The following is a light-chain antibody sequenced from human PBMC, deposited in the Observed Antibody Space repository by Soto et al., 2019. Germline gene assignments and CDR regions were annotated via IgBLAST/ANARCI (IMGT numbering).Light chain of an antibody. CDR3: SSYTTGSAVV. Sequence: QPASVSGSPGQSITISCTGTSNDVGVFDYVSWYQRHPASAPRLMIYDVSHRPSGVSNRFSGSKSGNTASLTISGLQAEDEADYYCSSYTTGSAVVFGGGTKVTVL. V-gene: IGLV2-14*03. CDR1: SNDVGVFDY. CDR2: DVS. J-gene: IGLJ2*01.